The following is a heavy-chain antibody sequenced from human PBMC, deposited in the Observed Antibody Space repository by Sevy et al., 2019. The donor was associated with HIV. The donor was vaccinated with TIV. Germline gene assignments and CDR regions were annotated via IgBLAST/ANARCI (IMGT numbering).Heavy chain of an antibody. CDR3: AKDVTGSLGYYDY. J-gene: IGHJ4*02. CDR2: ISGSGGST. CDR1: GFTFSSYA. Sequence: GGSLRLSCAASGFTFSSYAMSWVRQAPGKGLEWVSAISGSGGSTYYADSVKGRFTISRGNSKNTLYLQMNSLRAEDTAVYYCAKDVTGSLGYYDYWGQGTLVTVSS. D-gene: IGHD2-15*01. V-gene: IGHV3-23*01.